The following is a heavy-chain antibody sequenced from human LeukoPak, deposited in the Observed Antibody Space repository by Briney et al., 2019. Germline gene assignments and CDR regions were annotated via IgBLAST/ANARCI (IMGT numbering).Heavy chain of an antibody. D-gene: IGHD3-9*01. CDR2: FDPEDGET. J-gene: IGHJ4*02. CDR1: GYTLTELS. Sequence: ASVKVSCKVSGYTLTELSMHWVRQAPGKGLEWMGGFDPEDGETIYAQEFQGRVTMTEDTSTDTAYMELSSLRSEDTAVYYCATIPPGDILTGYYDYWGQGTLVTVSS. V-gene: IGHV1-24*01. CDR3: ATIPPGDILTGYYDY.